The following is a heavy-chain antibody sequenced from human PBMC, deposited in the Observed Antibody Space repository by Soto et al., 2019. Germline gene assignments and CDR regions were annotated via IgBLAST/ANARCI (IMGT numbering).Heavy chain of an antibody. CDR2: FIPIFGTA. V-gene: IGHV1-69*06. D-gene: IGHD2-2*01. CDR3: ARWAVVVPAALGGAFDI. CDR1: GGTFSSYA. J-gene: IGHJ3*02. Sequence: QVQLVQSGAEVKKPGSSVKVSCKASGGTFSSYAISWVRQAPGQGLEWMGGFIPIFGTANYAQKFQGRVTITADKSTSTAYMELSTLRSEDTAVYYCARWAVVVPAALGGAFDIWGQGTMVTVSS.